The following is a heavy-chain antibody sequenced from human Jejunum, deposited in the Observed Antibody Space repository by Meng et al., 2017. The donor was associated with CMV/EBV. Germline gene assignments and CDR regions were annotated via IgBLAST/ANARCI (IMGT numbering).Heavy chain of an antibody. J-gene: IGHJ4*02. CDR1: GFIFSNYA. V-gene: IGHV3-23*01. Sequence: ASGFIFSNYAMSWVRQAPGKGLEWVSVISDSGGDTDYADSVKGRFTISRDNSKNTLYLQMNSLRGEDTAVYFCAKGGRGRFFTLFDYWGQGTLVTVSS. D-gene: IGHD1-26*01. CDR2: ISDSGGDT. CDR3: AKGGRGRFFTLFDY.